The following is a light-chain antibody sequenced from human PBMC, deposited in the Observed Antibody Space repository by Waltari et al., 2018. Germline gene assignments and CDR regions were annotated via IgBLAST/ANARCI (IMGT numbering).Light chain of an antibody. CDR3: QSYDRSNQV. Sequence: NFMLTQPHSVSESPGKTVTISCTRSSGSIASNYVQWYQQRPGSSPTTVTYKDNQRPAGVPDRFSGSIDSSSNSASLTISGLKTDDEADYYCQSYDRSNQVFGGGTKLTVL. J-gene: IGLJ2*01. CDR1: SGSIASNY. CDR2: KDN. V-gene: IGLV6-57*01.